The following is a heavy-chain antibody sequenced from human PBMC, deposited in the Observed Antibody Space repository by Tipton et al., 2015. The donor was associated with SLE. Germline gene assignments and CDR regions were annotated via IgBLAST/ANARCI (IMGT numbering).Heavy chain of an antibody. D-gene: IGHD3-3*01. CDR1: GGSFSGYY. J-gene: IGHJ6*02. Sequence: TLSLTCAVYGGSFSGYYWGWIRQPPGKGLEWIGNIYHSGSTYYNPSLKSRVTISVDTSRNQFSPKLSSVTAADTAVYYWARERWGYYDFWSGYYYYGMDVWGQGTTVTVSS. V-gene: IGHV4-34*01. CDR2: IYHSGST. CDR3: ARERWGYYDFWSGYYYYGMDV.